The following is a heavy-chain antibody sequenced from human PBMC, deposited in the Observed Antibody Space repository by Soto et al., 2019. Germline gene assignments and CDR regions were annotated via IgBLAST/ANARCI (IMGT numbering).Heavy chain of an antibody. V-gene: IGHV3-74*01. J-gene: IGHJ4*02. CDR3: ARDSGGYYEPLFDY. CDR2: INSDGSST. D-gene: IGHD3-22*01. Sequence: EVQLVESGGGLVQPGGPRRLSFAPSGFTFSGYWMNWFGKAPGKGLVWVSRINSDGSSTGYADSLKGRFTISRDNAKNTLYLQMNSLRAEDTAVYYCARDSGGYYEPLFDYWGQGTLVTVSS. CDR1: GFTFSGYW.